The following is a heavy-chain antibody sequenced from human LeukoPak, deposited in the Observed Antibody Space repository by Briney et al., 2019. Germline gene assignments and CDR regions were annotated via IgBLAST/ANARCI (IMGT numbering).Heavy chain of an antibody. J-gene: IGHJ4*02. CDR3: ANLTAGITYYYGSGSYGPSN. CDR2: ISYDGSNK. CDR1: GFTFSSYS. Sequence: QPGGSLRLSCAASGFTFSSYSMNWVRQAPGKGLEWVAVISYDGSNKHYADSVKGRFTISRDNSKNTLYLQMNSLRAEDTAVYYCANLTAGITYYYGSGSYGPSNWGQGTLVTVSS. D-gene: IGHD3-10*01. V-gene: IGHV3-30*18.